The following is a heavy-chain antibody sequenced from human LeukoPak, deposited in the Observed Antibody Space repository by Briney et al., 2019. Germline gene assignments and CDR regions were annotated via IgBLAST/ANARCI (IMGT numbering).Heavy chain of an antibody. J-gene: IGHJ4*02. CDR1: GGSFSGYF. CDR2: ISHRGTT. Sequence: SSETLSLTCAVYGGSFSGYFWSWIRQSPGKGLEWIGEISHRGTTNYNPSLKSRVSLSVDTSKNQYSLNLTSVTAADTAVYYCARRGTSLRPMDSWGQGTLVTVSS. CDR3: ARRGTSLRPMDS. V-gene: IGHV4-34*01.